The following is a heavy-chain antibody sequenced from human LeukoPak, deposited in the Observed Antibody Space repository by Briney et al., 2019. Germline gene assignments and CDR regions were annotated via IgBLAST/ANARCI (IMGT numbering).Heavy chain of an antibody. CDR2: IHSDGIST. CDR1: GFTFSNYW. D-gene: IGHD5-24*01. J-gene: IGHJ3*01. V-gene: IGHV3-74*01. Sequence: GGSLRLSCAASGFTFSNYWMHWVRQAPGKGLVWVSRIHSDGISTNYADSVKGRFTISRDNAKNTLYLQVNSLRAEDTAVYYCARRWHRVGAFDVWGQGTVVTVSS. CDR3: ARRWHRVGAFDV.